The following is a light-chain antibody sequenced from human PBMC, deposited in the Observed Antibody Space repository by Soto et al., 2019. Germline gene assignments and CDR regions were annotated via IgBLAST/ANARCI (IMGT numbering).Light chain of an antibody. CDR1: QGISNY. Sequence: DIQVTQSPSSLSASVGARVTITCRASQGISNYLAWYQQKPGKVPKLMIYAASTLQSGVPFRFSGSGSGTDCTLTISSLQPEDVGTYYCQKYNSAPWTFGQGTKVDI. V-gene: IGKV1-27*01. CDR3: QKYNSAPWT. J-gene: IGKJ1*01. CDR2: AAS.